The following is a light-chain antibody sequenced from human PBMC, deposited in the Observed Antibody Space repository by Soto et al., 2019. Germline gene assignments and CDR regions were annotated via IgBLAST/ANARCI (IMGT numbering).Light chain of an antibody. V-gene: IGKV3-20*01. CDR1: QSVSSSY. J-gene: IGKJ4*01. CDR3: QQYSSSPPIT. Sequence: EIVLTQSPGTLSLSPGERATLSCRASQSVSSSYLAWYQQKPGLAPRLLIYGASRRATGIPDRFSGSGSGTEFTLTISRLELEDFAVYYCQQYSSSPPITFGGGTKVELK. CDR2: GAS.